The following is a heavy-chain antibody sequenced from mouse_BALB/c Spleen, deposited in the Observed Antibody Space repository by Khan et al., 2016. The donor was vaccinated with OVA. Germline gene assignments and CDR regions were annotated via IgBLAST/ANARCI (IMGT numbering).Heavy chain of an antibody. CDR2: IDPFSGST. Sequence: EVQLQESGPELMKPGAPVKLSSMASGYSFPTYYIHWVMQSHGKSLDWIGYIDPFSGSTTYNQKFKGKATLTVDKSSSTAYIHLSNLTSEDSAVYYCTRHGYVAWFTYWGQGTLVTVSA. D-gene: IGHD2-2*01. V-gene: IGHV1S135*01. CDR1: GYSFPTYY. CDR3: TRHGYVAWFTY. J-gene: IGHJ3*01.